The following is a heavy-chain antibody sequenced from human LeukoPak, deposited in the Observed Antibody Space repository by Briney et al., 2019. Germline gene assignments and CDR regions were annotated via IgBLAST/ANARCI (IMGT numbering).Heavy chain of an antibody. J-gene: IGHJ4*02. CDR1: GGFISSSNW. CDR3: ARGLVIAVTGWGPWELPPAGHDY. CDR2: IYHSGRT. D-gene: IGHD6-19*01. V-gene: IGHV4-4*02. Sequence: SGTLSLTCVVFGGFISSSNWWSWVRQPPGKGLEWIGEIYHSGRTNYNPSLKSRVTISVDKSKNQFSLKLTSVTAADTAVYYCARGLVIAVTGWGPWELPPAGHDYWGQGTLVTVSS.